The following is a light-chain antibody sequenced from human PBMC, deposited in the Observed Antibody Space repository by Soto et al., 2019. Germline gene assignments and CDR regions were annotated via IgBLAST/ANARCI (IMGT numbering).Light chain of an antibody. CDR2: GAS. V-gene: IGKV3-15*01. CDR3: QQYNNWPPYT. J-gene: IGKJ2*01. Sequence: EIVMTQSPATLSVSPGERATLSCRASQSVSSNLAWYQQKPGQAPRLLVYGASTRASDIPARFSGSGSGTEFTLIISGLQSEDFAVYYCQQYNNWPPYTFGQGTKLEIK. CDR1: QSVSSN.